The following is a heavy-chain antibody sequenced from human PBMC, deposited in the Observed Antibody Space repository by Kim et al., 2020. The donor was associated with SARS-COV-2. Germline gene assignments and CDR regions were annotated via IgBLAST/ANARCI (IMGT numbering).Heavy chain of an antibody. V-gene: IGHV3-49*04. Sequence: GGSLRLSCTASGFTFGDYAMSWVRQAPGKGLEWVGFIRSKAYGGTTEYAASVKGRFTISRDDSKSIAYLQMNSLKTEDTAVYYCTRYIALEQWQDYYYYGMDVWGQGTTVTVSS. CDR2: IRSKAYGGTT. D-gene: IGHD6-19*01. J-gene: IGHJ6*02. CDR3: TRYIALEQWQDYYYYGMDV. CDR1: GFTFGDYA.